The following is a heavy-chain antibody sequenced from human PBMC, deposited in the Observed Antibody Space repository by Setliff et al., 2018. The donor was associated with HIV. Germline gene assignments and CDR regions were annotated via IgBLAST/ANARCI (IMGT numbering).Heavy chain of an antibody. V-gene: IGHV2-5*02. CDR2: IYWDDDK. CDR1: GFSLSTSGVG. D-gene: IGHD4-17*01. CDR3: ARANTVTPKGQAFDI. J-gene: IGHJ3*02. Sequence: SGPTLVNPTQTLTLTCTFSGFSLSTSGVGVGWIRQPPGKALEWLALIYWDDDKRYSPSLKTRLTISKDTSKNQVVLTVTNMDPVDTATYYCARANTVTPKGQAFDIWGQGTMVTVSS.